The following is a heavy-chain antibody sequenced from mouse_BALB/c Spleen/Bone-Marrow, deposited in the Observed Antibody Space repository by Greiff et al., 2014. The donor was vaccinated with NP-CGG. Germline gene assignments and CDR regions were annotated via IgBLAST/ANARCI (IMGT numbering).Heavy chain of an antibody. CDR3: ARTNTDYFDY. D-gene: IGHD1-3*01. CDR1: GFTFSSYA. CDR2: ISSGGNYT. J-gene: IGHJ2*01. V-gene: IGHV5-9-3*01. Sequence: DVHLVESGGGLVKPGGSLKLSCAASGFTFSSYAMSWIRQTPEKRLEWVATISSGGNYTYYPDSVKGRFTISRDNAKNTLYLQMSSLRSEDTAMYYCARTNTDYFDYWGQGTTLTVSS.